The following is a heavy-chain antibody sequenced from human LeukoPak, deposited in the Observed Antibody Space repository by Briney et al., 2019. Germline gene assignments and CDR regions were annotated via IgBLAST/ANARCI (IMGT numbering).Heavy chain of an antibody. D-gene: IGHD1-26*01. V-gene: IGHV1-69*13. Sequence: SVKVSCKASGGTFSSYAISWVRQAPGQGLEWMGGINPIFGTANYAQKFQGRVTITADESTSTAYMELSSLRSEDTAVYYCARGEPPGYYYYGMDVWGQGTTVTVSS. J-gene: IGHJ6*02. CDR1: GGTFSSYA. CDR3: ARGEPPGYYYYGMDV. CDR2: INPIFGTA.